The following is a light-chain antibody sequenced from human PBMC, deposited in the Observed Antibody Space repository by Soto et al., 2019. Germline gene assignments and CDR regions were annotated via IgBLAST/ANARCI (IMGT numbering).Light chain of an antibody. V-gene: IGKV3-20*01. J-gene: IGKJ1*01. CDR3: QQYGGAPRT. CDR1: QSVSSSS. Sequence: IVLTQSPGTLSLSPGERATLSCRASQSVSSSSLAWYQQTRGQAPRLLIHDASSRATGIPDRFSGSGSGTDFILTIRRLEPEDFAVYYFQQYGGAPRTFGQGNTGE. CDR2: DAS.